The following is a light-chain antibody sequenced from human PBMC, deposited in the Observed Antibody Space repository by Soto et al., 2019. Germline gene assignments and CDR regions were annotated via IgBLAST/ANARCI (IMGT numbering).Light chain of an antibody. CDR3: QHYNNYSEA. CDR1: QTISNR. Sequence: DIQMTQSPSTLSGSLGDRATITCRASQTISNRLGWYQQKPGEAPTLLIYNASTRSTGVTSRFSGSGSGTEFTLTISSLQPDDFAAYYCQHYNNYSEAFGQGTKVDIK. CDR2: NAS. J-gene: IGKJ1*01. V-gene: IGKV1-5*03.